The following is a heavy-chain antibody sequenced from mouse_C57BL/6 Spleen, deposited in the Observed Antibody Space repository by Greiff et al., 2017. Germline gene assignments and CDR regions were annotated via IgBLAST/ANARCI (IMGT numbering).Heavy chain of an antibody. Sequence: QVQLQQPGAELVKPGASVKLSCKASGYTFTSYWMHWVKQRPGQGLEWIGMIHPNSGSTNYNEKLKSKATLTVDKSSSTAYMQLSSLTSEDSAVYYCARSGPLYGYDPAYWGQGTTLTVSS. J-gene: IGHJ2*01. CDR3: ARSGPLYGYDPAY. D-gene: IGHD2-2*01. V-gene: IGHV1-64*01. CDR2: IHPNSGST. CDR1: GYTFTSYW.